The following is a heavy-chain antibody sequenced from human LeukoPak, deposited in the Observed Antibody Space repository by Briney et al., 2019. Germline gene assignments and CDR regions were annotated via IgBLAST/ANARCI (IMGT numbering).Heavy chain of an antibody. Sequence: GRSLRLSCAASGFTFSSYGMHWVRQAPGKGLEWVAVIWYDGSNKYYADSVKGRFTISRDNSKNTLYLQMNSLRAEDTAVYYCAGTYYYDSSGYPSFDYWGQGTLVTVSS. D-gene: IGHD3-22*01. V-gene: IGHV3-33*01. J-gene: IGHJ4*02. CDR1: GFTFSSYG. CDR2: IWYDGSNK. CDR3: AGTYYYDSSGYPSFDY.